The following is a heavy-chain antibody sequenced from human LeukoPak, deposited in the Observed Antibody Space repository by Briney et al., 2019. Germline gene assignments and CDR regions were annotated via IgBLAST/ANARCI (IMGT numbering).Heavy chain of an antibody. D-gene: IGHD3-22*01. CDR3: AREGERSGYQPFDY. Sequence: ASVKVSCKTSGYNFIGYYILWVRQAPGQGLEWMGRINPNNGGTNYAQRFQGRVTMTRDTSISTAYMDLSSLGSDDTAVYYCAREGERSGYQPFDYWGQGTLVTVSS. CDR2: INPNNGGT. V-gene: IGHV1-2*06. CDR1: GYNFIGYY. J-gene: IGHJ4*02.